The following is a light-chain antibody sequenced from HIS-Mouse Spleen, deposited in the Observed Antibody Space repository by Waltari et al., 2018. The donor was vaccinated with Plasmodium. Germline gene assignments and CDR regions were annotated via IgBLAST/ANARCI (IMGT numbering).Light chain of an antibody. CDR1: QSVSSN. CDR3: QQYNNWSFT. CDR2: GAS. Sequence: EIVMTQSPATLSVSPGERATLSWRASQSVSSNLAWYQQKPGQAPRLLIYGASTRATGIPARFSGSGSGTEFTLTISSLQSEDFAVYYCQQYNNWSFTFGPGTKVDIK. J-gene: IGKJ3*01. V-gene: IGKV3-15*01.